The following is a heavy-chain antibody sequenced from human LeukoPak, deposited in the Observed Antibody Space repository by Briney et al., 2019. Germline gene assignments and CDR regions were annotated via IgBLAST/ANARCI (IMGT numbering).Heavy chain of an antibody. Sequence: SETLSLTCAVYGGSFSGYYWSWICQPPGKGLEWIGEIYHSGSTNYNPSLKSRVTISVDKSKNQFSLKLSSVTAADTAVYYCARAEAVAGQFDYWGQGTLVTVSS. CDR2: IYHSGST. J-gene: IGHJ4*02. D-gene: IGHD6-19*01. CDR3: ARAEAVAGQFDY. CDR1: GGSFSGYY. V-gene: IGHV4-34*01.